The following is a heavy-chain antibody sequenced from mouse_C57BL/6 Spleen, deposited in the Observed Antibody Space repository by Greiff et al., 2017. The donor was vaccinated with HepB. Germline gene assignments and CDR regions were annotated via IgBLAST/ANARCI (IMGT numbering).Heavy chain of an antibody. J-gene: IGHJ4*01. CDR1: GFTFSSYG. D-gene: IGHD2-5*01. Sequence: EVKLVESGGDLVKPGGSLKLSCAASGFTFSSYGMSWVRQTPDKRLEWVATISSGGSYTYYPDSVKGRFTISRDNAKNTLYQQMSSLKSEDTAMYYCARQTSNYEAMDYWGQGTSVTVSS. CDR3: ARQTSNYEAMDY. V-gene: IGHV5-6*01. CDR2: ISSGGSYT.